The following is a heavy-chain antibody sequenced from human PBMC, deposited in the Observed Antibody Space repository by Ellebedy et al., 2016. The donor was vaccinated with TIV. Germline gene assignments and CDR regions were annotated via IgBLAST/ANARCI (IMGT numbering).Heavy chain of an antibody. Sequence: MPSETLSLTCTVSGGSISSSSYYWGWIRQPPGTGLEWIGSIYYSGSTYYNPSLKSRVTISVDTSKNQFSLKLSSVTAADTAVYYCARQGHSSGWYVGEYYFDYWGQGTLVTVSS. CDR3: ARQGHSSGWYVGEYYFDY. J-gene: IGHJ4*02. V-gene: IGHV4-39*01. CDR1: GGSISSSSYY. CDR2: IYYSGST. D-gene: IGHD6-19*01.